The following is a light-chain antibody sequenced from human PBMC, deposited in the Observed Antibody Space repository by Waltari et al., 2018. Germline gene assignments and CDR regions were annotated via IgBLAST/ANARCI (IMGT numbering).Light chain of an antibody. CDR1: QDISHY. J-gene: IGKJ2*01. CDR2: EAS. Sequence: DIQMTQSPSSLSASVGDSVTVTCQASQDISHYLTWYQFKPGKPPKLLIYEASSLEAGVPSRFRGSGSGTHFTLTITSLQPEDIATYYCQHYAGLPYTFGQGTRLDIK. CDR3: QHYAGLPYT. V-gene: IGKV1-33*01.